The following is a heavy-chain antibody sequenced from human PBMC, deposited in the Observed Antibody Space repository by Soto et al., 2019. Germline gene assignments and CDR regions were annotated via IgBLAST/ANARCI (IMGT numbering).Heavy chain of an antibody. CDR2: ISYDGSNK. CDR1: GFTFSSYG. J-gene: IGHJ3*02. V-gene: IGHV3-30*18. Sequence: GGSLRLSCAASGFTFSSYGMHWVRQAPGKGLEWVAVISYDGSNKYYADSVKGRFTISRDNSKNTLYLQMNSLRAEDTAVYYCAKERGDILTGYYRGAFDIWGQGTMVTVSS. CDR3: AKERGDILTGYYRGAFDI. D-gene: IGHD3-9*01.